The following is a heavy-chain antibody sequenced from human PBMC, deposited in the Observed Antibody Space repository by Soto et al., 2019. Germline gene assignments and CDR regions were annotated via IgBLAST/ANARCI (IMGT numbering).Heavy chain of an antibody. CDR1: GFTVSSNY. Sequence: EVQLVESGGGLVQPGGSLRLSCAASGFTVSSNYMSWVRQAPGKGLEWVSVIYSGGSTYYADSVKGRFTISRDNSKNTLYLKLNSLRAEDTAVYYCARVGTGYSSGDYYYYYMDVWGKGTTVTVSS. J-gene: IGHJ6*03. CDR2: IYSGGST. V-gene: IGHV3-66*01. CDR3: ARVGTGYSSGDYYYYYMDV. D-gene: IGHD6-19*01.